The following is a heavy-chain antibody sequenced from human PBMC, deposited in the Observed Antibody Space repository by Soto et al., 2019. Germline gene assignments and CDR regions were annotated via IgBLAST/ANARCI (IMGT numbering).Heavy chain of an antibody. CDR3: ARLTSGAGRDYYYYYGMAI. Sequence: PSETRSLTCTVSGGSISSYYWSWVRQPPGKGREWIGYVYYSVSTNYNPSRKSRVTISLDTSKNQFSLKLTSVPAADPAVYSCARLTSGAGRDYYYYYGMAIWGQGTPVTVSS. CDR1: GGSISSYY. J-gene: IGHJ6*02. V-gene: IGHV4-59*01. D-gene: IGHD3-10*01. CDR2: VYYSVST.